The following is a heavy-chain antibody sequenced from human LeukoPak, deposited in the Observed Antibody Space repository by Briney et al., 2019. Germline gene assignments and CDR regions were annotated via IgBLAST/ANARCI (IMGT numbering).Heavy chain of an antibody. D-gene: IGHD5-18*01. V-gene: IGHV1-46*01. Sequence: ASVKVSCKASGYTFTSYYMHWVRQAPGQGREWMGIINPSGGSTSYAQKFQGRVTMTRDTSTSTVYMELSSLRSEDTAVYYCAGDQIQLWFPFDYWGQGTLVTVSS. CDR2: INPSGGST. J-gene: IGHJ4*02. CDR3: AGDQIQLWFPFDY. CDR1: GYTFTSYY.